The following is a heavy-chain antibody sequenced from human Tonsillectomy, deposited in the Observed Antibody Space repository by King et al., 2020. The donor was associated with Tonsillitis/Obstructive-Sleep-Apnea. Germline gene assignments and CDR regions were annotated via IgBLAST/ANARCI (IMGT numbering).Heavy chain of an antibody. Sequence: QLVESGPEVKKPGTSVKVSCKASGFTFTSSAVQWVRQARGQRLEWIGWIVVGSGNTNYAQKFQERVTITRDMSTTTAYMELSSLRSEDTAVYYWAADGAPNFDYWGQGTLVTVSS. CDR3: AADGAPNFDY. CDR1: GFTFTSSA. D-gene: IGHD1-26*01. V-gene: IGHV1-58*01. CDR2: IVVGSGNT. J-gene: IGHJ4*02.